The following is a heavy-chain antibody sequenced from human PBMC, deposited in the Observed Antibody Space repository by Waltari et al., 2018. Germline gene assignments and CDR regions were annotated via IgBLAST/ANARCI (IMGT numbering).Heavy chain of an antibody. J-gene: IGHJ4*02. CDR2: IKQDGSEK. CDR3: ARDHIAAAGSYYFDY. Sequence: EVQLVESGGGLVQPGGSLRLSCAASGFTFSSYWMSWVRQAPGKGVEWVANIKQDGSEKYYVDSGKGRFTISRDNAKNSLYLQMNSLRAEDTAVYYCARDHIAAAGSYYFDYWGQGTLVTVSS. D-gene: IGHD6-13*01. V-gene: IGHV3-7*01. CDR1: GFTFSSYW.